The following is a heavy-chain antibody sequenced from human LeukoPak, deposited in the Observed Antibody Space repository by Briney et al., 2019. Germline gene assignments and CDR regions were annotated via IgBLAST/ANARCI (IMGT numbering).Heavy chain of an antibody. CDR1: GFTFSNYD. V-gene: IGHV3-48*03. J-gene: IGHJ4*02. CDR3: VFDIWTLGGH. CDR2: ISNNGKTI. D-gene: IGHD3-9*01. Sequence: PGGSLRLSCAASGFTFSNYDMDWVRQAPGKGLERVAYISNNGKTIYYADCVKGRFTISRDNARSSLYLQMNSLRAEDTAVYYCVFDIWTLGGHWGQGTLVSLAS.